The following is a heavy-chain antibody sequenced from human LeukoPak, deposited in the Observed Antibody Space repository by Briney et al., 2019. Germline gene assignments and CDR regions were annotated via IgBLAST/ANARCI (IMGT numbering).Heavy chain of an antibody. Sequence: SETLSLTCTVSGGSISSSSYYWGWIRQPPGKGLEWIGSIYYSGSTYYNPSLKSRVTISVDTSKNQFSLKLSSVTAADTAVYYCARRKRGWWDRNDAFDIWGQGTMVTVSS. J-gene: IGHJ3*02. V-gene: IGHV4-39*01. CDR1: GGSISSSSYY. D-gene: IGHD2-15*01. CDR2: IYYSGST. CDR3: ARRKRGWWDRNDAFDI.